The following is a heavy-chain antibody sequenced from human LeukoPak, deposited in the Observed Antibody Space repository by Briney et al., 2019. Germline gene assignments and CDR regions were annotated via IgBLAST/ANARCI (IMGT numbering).Heavy chain of an antibody. J-gene: IGHJ5*02. CDR1: GGSISSYY. Sequence: SETLSLTCTVSGGSISSYYWSWIRQPPGKGLEWIGYIYYSGSTNYNPSLKSRVTISVDTSKNQFSLKLSSATAADTAVYYCARDGGGYSGYDPDWFDPWGQGTLVTVSS. D-gene: IGHD5-12*01. CDR2: IYYSGST. V-gene: IGHV4-59*01. CDR3: ARDGGGYSGYDPDWFDP.